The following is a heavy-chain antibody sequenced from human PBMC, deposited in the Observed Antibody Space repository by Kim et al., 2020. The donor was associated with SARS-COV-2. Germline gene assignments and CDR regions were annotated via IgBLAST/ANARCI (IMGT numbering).Heavy chain of an antibody. CDR3: ARGKRPDYYYYYMDV. V-gene: IGHV1-69*13. Sequence: SVKVSCKASGGTFSSYAISWVRQAPGQGLEWMGGIIPIFGTANYAQKFQGRVTITADESTSTAYMELSSLRSEDTAVYYCARGKRPDYYYYYMDVWGKGTTVTVSS. D-gene: IGHD6-6*01. J-gene: IGHJ6*03. CDR2: IIPIFGTA. CDR1: GGTFSSYA.